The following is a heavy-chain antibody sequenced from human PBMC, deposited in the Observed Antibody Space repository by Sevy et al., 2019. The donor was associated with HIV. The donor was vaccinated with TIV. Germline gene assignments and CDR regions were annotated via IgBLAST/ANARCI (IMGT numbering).Heavy chain of an antibody. D-gene: IGHD3-10*01. CDR1: GFTFSSYA. Sequence: GGSLRLSCAASGFTFSSYAMSWVRQAPGKGLEWVSAISGSGGSTYYADSVKGRFTISRDNSKNTLYLQMNSLRAEETAVYYCAKDRQSELLWFGELSHSFWFDPWGQGTLVTVSS. CDR2: ISGSGGST. J-gene: IGHJ5*02. CDR3: AKDRQSELLWFGELSHSFWFDP. V-gene: IGHV3-23*01.